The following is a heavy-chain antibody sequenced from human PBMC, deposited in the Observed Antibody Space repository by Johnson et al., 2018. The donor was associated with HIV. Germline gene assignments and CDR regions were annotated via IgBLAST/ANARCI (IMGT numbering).Heavy chain of an antibody. CDR3: ARDVTKDAFDI. J-gene: IGHJ3*02. Sequence: VQLVESGGGLVQPGGSLRLSCAASGFTVSSNYMSWVRQAPWKGLEWVSVIYSGGSTYYADSVKGRFTISRDNSKNTLYLQMNSLRAEDTAVYYCARDVTKDAFDIWGQGTMVTVSS. V-gene: IGHV3-66*01. D-gene: IGHD4-17*01. CDR1: GFTVSSNY. CDR2: IYSGGST.